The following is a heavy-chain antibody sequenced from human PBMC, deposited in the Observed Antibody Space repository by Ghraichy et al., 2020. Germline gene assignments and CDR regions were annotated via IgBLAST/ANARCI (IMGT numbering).Heavy chain of an antibody. J-gene: IGHJ4*03. CDR3: ARRVIGSYSDY. D-gene: IGHD2-21*01. CDR2: IINSGTT. CDR1: GGPISSSTYN. Sequence: SETLSLTCTVSGGPISSSTYNWGWIRQPPGKGLEWIGTIINSGTTDYNPSLGNRVTISADTSKNQFSLRLSSVTAADPAVYYCARRVIGSYSDYWGRGTLVTVSS. V-gene: IGHV4-39*01.